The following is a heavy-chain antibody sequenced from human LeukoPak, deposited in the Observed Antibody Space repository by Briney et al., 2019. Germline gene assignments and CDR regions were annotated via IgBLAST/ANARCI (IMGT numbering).Heavy chain of an antibody. Sequence: GASLKISCKGSGYSFTSHWISWVRQMPGKGLEWMGRIDPSDSYTNYSPSFQGHVTISADKSISTAYLQWSSLKASDTAMYYCARQAGYSSSWVDYWGQGTLVTVSS. CDR3: ARQAGYSSSWVDY. D-gene: IGHD6-13*01. J-gene: IGHJ4*02. CDR2: IDPSDSYT. V-gene: IGHV5-10-1*01. CDR1: GYSFTSHW.